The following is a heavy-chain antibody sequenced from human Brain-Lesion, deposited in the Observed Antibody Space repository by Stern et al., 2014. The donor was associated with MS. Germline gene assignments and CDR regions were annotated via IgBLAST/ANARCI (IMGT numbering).Heavy chain of an antibody. Sequence: QLQLQESGPGLEEPSPTLSLTCTVSGGSISSDGYYWSWIRPHPGKGLEWIGYIYNSGSTHNTPSLKVRVTMPITTSKNQCPLNLNSVSAGDTAVYFYARDSWRGDSGNWYTGWFDPWGQGTLVTVSS. CDR1: GGSISSDGYY. CDR3: ARDSWRGDSGNWYTGWFDP. D-gene: IGHD6-13*01. CDR2: IYNSGST. V-gene: IGHV4-31*03. J-gene: IGHJ5*02.